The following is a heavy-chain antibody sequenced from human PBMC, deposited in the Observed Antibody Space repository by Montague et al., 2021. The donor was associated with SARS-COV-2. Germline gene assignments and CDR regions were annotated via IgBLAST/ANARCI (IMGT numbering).Heavy chain of an antibody. D-gene: IGHD3-10*01. CDR3: APLGFDSRSYYTPHNWFDP. V-gene: IGHV2-5*02. CDR1: GISLSTSGVG. J-gene: IGHJ5*02. Sequence: PALVKPTQTLTLTCTFSGISLSTSGVGVAWIRQPPGKALEWLALIYWDGDERYSPSMRSRLTITKDTSENQVVLRMTNMDPMDTATYYCAPLGFDSRSYYTPHNWFDPWGQGILVTVSS. CDR2: IYWDGDE.